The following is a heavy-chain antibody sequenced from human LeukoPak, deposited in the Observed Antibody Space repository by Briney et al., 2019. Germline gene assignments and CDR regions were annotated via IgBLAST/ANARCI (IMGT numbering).Heavy chain of an antibody. CDR3: ARDVARSGDLFGWFDP. Sequence: SETLSLTCTVSGGSMSSRYWSWIRPPPGKGLEWIGYVYYSGTTNSNPSLKRRVTISVDTSKNQFSLNLRSVTAADTAVYYCARDVARSGDLFGWFDPWGQGTLVIVSS. D-gene: IGHD3-10*01. CDR1: GGSMSSRY. J-gene: IGHJ5*02. V-gene: IGHV4-59*11. CDR2: VYYSGTT.